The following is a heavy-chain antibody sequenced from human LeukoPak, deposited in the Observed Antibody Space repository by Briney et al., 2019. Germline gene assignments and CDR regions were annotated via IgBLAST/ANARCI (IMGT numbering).Heavy chain of an antibody. J-gene: IGHJ6*02. Sequence: PGGSLRLSCAASGFTLSSYWMHWVRQAPGEGLVWVSRMNSDGSITNYADSVKGRFTISSDNTKSTLYLQMNSLRAEDTAVYYCARLRFWGHGYGMDVWGQGTTVTVSS. CDR2: MNSDGSIT. D-gene: IGHD3-16*01. CDR1: GFTLSSYW. CDR3: ARLRFWGHGYGMDV. V-gene: IGHV3-74*01.